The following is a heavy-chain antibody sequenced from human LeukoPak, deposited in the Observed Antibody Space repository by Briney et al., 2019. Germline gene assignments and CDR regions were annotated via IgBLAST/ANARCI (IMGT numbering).Heavy chain of an antibody. D-gene: IGHD3-22*01. Sequence: GGSLRLSCAASGFTFSSYAMSWVRQAPGKGLEWVSAISGSGGSTYYADSVKGRFTISRDNSKNTLYLQMNSLRAEDTAVYYCAKDLSLDYYDSSGYKFSWYFDLWGRGTLVTVSS. CDR1: GFTFSSYA. CDR2: ISGSGGST. CDR3: AKDLSLDYYDSSGYKFSWYFDL. J-gene: IGHJ2*01. V-gene: IGHV3-23*01.